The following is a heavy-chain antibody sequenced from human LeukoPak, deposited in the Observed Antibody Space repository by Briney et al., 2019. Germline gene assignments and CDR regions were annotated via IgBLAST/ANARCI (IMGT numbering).Heavy chain of an antibody. V-gene: IGHV1-2*02. J-gene: IGHJ4*02. Sequence: ASVKVSCKASGYTFTSYYMHWVRQAPGEGLEWMGWINPNSGGTNYAQKFQGRVTMTRDTSISTSYMELSRLRSDDTAVYYCARAWLRLNPYFDYWGQGTLVTVSS. CDR1: GYTFTSYY. CDR2: INPNSGGT. CDR3: ARAWLRLNPYFDY. D-gene: IGHD5-12*01.